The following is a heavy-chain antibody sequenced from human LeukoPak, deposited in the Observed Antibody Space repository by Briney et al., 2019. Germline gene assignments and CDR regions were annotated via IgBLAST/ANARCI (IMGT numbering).Heavy chain of an antibody. CDR3: AGHASPAWFDP. J-gene: IGHJ5*02. CDR1: GGSISSYY. Sequence: PSETLSLTCTVSGGSISSYYWSWIRQPPGKGLEWIGYIYYSGSTNYNPSLKSRVTISVDTSKNQFSLKLSSVTAADTAVYYCAGHASPAWFDPWGQGTLVTVSS. CDR2: IYYSGST. V-gene: IGHV4-59*08. D-gene: IGHD6-6*01.